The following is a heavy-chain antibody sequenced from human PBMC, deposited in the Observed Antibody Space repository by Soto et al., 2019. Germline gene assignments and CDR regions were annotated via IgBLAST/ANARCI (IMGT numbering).Heavy chain of an antibody. J-gene: IGHJ6*02. CDR1: GGSISSYY. Sequence: SETLSLTSTVSGGSISSYYWSWIRQPPGKGLEWIGYIYYSGSTNYNPSLKSRVTISVDTSKNQFSLRLSSVTAADTAVYYCARDALNGEAYYYGMDVWGQGTTVTVSS. D-gene: IGHD4-17*01. CDR2: IYYSGST. V-gene: IGHV4-59*01. CDR3: ARDALNGEAYYYGMDV.